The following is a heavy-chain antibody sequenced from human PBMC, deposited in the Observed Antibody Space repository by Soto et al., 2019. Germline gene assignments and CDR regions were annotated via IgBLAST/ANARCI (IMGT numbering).Heavy chain of an antibody. Sequence: EVQLVECGGGLVQPGESLRLSCAASGFTFSSYWMHWVRQAPGKGLVWVSRINSDGSSTSYAGSVKGRFTISRDNAKNTLYLQMNNLRAEDTAVYYSVRTSLVVAAATREDYWGQRTLVTVSS. CDR2: INSDGSST. CDR1: GFTFSSYW. V-gene: IGHV3-74*01. CDR3: VRTSLVVAAATREDY. J-gene: IGHJ4*02. D-gene: IGHD2-15*01.